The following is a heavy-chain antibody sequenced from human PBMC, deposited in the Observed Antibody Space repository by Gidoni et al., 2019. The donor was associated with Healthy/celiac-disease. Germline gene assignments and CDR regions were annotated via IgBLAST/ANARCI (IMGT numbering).Heavy chain of an antibody. J-gene: IGHJ5*02. CDR1: GFTFSSYG. Sequence: QVQLVESGGGVVQPGRSLRLSCAASGFTFSSYGMNWVRQGPGKGLGWVAVIWYDGSNKYDADSVKGRFTISRDNSKNTLYLQMNSLRAEDTAVYYCARAGVTSYYDILTGKKRGDWFDPWGQGTLVTVSS. D-gene: IGHD3-9*01. CDR2: IWYDGSNK. CDR3: ARAGVTSYYDILTGKKRGDWFDP. V-gene: IGHV3-33*01.